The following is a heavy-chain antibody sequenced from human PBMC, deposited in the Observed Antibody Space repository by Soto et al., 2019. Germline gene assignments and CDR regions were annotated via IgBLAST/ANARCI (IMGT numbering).Heavy chain of an antibody. D-gene: IGHD3-10*01. V-gene: IGHV3-48*01. Sequence: GGSLRLSCAASGFTFGSYSMNWVRQAPGKGLEWVSYISSSSSTIYYADSVKGRFTISRDNAKNSLYLQMNSLRAEDTAVYYCARDRWFGEFLTYYYGMDVWGQGTTVTVSS. CDR1: GFTFGSYS. CDR3: ARDRWFGEFLTYYYGMDV. J-gene: IGHJ6*02. CDR2: ISSSSSTI.